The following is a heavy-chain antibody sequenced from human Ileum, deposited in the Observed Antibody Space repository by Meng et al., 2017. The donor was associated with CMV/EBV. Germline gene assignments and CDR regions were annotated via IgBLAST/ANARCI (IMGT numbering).Heavy chain of an antibody. J-gene: IGHJ3*01. CDR2: IFYNGIT. CDR3: VRGFGSRNGEAFDF. V-gene: IGHV4-4*07. D-gene: IGHD3-3*01. Sequence: QVHQQQSCPGLAQHSVTLSLICPVSGDSISGYQWSWIRQPSGKGLEWLGRIFYNGITTQNPSLKSRVTMSVDTSKNQFSLKLSSVTAADTAVYYCVRGFGSRNGEAFDFWGQGTMVTVSS. CDR1: GDSISGYQ.